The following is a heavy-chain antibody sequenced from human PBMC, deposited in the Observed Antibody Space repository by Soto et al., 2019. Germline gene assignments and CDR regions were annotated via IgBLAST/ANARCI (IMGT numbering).Heavy chain of an antibody. CDR3: ENRPSNSYFEY. CDR2: ISPSTGNT. CDR1: ECTFISCA. D-gene: IGHD1-1*01. J-gene: IGHJ4*02. Sequence: VVSLRRSCSSCECTFISCAIALLRLAPGKGLEWVSSISPSTGNTYYADSVKGRFTISRDDAKNTLHLQMNSLRADDTAVYSCENRPSNSYFEYCGKGPLVNVS. V-gene: IGHV3-23*01.